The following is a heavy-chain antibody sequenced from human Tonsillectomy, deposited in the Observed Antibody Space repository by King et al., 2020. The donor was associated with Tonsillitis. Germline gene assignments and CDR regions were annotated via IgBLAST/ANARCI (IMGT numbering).Heavy chain of an antibody. CDR3: ARDGRELTGDYYFDY. Sequence: VQLVESGGGVVQPGRSLRLSCAASGFTFSRYVMNWVRQAPGKGLEWVAVISFDGSNKYYPDSVRGRFTISRDNSKNTLYLKMHSLRAEDTAVYYCARDGRELTGDYYFDYWGQGTLVTVSS. V-gene: IGHV3-30-3*01. D-gene: IGHD7-27*01. J-gene: IGHJ4*02. CDR1: GFTFSRYV. CDR2: ISFDGSNK.